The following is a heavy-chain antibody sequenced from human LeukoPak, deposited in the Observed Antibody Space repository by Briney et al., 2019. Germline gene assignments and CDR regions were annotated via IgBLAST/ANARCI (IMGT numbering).Heavy chain of an antibody. CDR3: ARGTLLYSSGWYLIGPFDF. D-gene: IGHD6-19*01. CDR2: ISAYNDLT. CDR1: GYSFSNHG. Sequence: ASVKVSCKASGYSFSNHGISWVRQAPGQGLEWMGWISAYNDLTKYAEKLQGRVTMTTDTSTSTAYLELRSLRSDDTAMYYCARGTLLYSSGWYLIGPFDFWGQGTMVTVSS. J-gene: IGHJ3*01. V-gene: IGHV1-18*01.